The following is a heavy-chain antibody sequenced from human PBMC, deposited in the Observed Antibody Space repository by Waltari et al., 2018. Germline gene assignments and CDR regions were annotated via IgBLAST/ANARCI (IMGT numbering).Heavy chain of an antibody. J-gene: IGHJ6*02. D-gene: IGHD6-19*01. Sequence: QVQLQESGPGLVKPSETLSLTCTVSGGSISSYYWSWISEPPGKGLEWIGYIYYSGGTNYNPSLKSRVPISVDTSKNQFSLKLSSVTAADTAVYYCASSTVAGTLYYYYGMDVWGQGTTVTVSS. V-gene: IGHV4-59*01. CDR1: GGSISSYY. CDR3: ASSTVAGTLYYYYGMDV. CDR2: IYYSGGT.